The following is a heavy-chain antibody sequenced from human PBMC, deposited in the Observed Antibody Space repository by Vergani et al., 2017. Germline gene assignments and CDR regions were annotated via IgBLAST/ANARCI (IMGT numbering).Heavy chain of an antibody. CDR1: GYTFTSYY. J-gene: IGHJ5*02. Sequence: QVQLVQSGAEVKKPGASVKVSCKASGYTFTSYYMHWVRQAPGQGLEWMGIINPSGGSTSYAQKFQGRVTMTRDTSTSTVYMELSSLRSEDTAVYYCARGSPSIAAAGSWFDPWGQGTLVTVSS. D-gene: IGHD6-13*01. V-gene: IGHV1-46*01. CDR3: ARGSPSIAAAGSWFDP. CDR2: INPSGGST.